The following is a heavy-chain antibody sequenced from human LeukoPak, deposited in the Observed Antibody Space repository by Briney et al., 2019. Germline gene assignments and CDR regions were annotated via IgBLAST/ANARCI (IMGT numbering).Heavy chain of an antibody. CDR2: IYPDDSDT. J-gene: IGHJ4*02. CDR1: AYRFNIYW. D-gene: IGHD4/OR15-4a*01. Sequence: GESLQISCKGSAYRFNIYWIGWVRQMPGKGLEWMGMIYPDDSDTRYSPSFQGHVTISADKSSSTDYLQWTNLKASETAIYYCARHIGLTTRYFDYWGQGTLVTVSS. V-gene: IGHV5-51*01. CDR3: ARHIGLTTRYFDY.